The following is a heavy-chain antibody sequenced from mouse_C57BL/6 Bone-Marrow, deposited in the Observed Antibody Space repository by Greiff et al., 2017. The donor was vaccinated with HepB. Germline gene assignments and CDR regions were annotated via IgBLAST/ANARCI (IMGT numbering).Heavy chain of an antibody. CDR2: IYPRSGNT. CDR1: GYTFTSYG. J-gene: IGHJ4*01. CDR3: ARHYYGSSPYYYAMDY. V-gene: IGHV1-81*01. Sequence: QVQLKVSGAELARPGASVKLSCKASGYTFTSYGISWVKQRTGQGLEWIGEIYPRSGNTYYNEKFKGKATLTADKSSSTAYMELRSLTSEDSAVYFCARHYYGSSPYYYAMDYWGQGTSVTVSS. D-gene: IGHD1-1*01.